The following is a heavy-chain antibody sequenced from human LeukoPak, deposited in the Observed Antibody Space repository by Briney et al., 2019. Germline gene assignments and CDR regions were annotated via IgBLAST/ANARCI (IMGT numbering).Heavy chain of an antibody. CDR1: GGTFSSYA. J-gene: IGHJ4*02. CDR2: IIPIFGTA. CDR3: AREVGGEMATKFDY. V-gene: IGHV1-69*05. Sequence: ASVKVSCKASGGTFSSYAISWVRQAPGQGLEWMGGIIPIFGTANYAQKFQGRVTITTDESTSTAYMELSSLRSEDTAVYYCAREVGGEMATKFDYWGQGTLVTVSS. D-gene: IGHD5-24*01.